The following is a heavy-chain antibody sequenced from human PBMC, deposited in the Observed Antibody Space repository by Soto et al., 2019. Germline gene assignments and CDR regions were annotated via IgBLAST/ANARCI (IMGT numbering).Heavy chain of an antibody. J-gene: IGHJ4*02. V-gene: IGHV3-11*01. Sequence: QVQLVESGGGLVKPEGSLRLSCAASGFTFSDYYMSWIGQAPGKGLEWVSYISSSGYTIYYADSVKGRFTISRDNAKNQMYLQLNSLRVEYTPVYYCARGTTVIADEFDCWGQGTLVTVSS. CDR2: ISSSGYTI. CDR1: GFTFSDYY. D-gene: IGHD4-17*01. CDR3: ARGTTVIADEFDC.